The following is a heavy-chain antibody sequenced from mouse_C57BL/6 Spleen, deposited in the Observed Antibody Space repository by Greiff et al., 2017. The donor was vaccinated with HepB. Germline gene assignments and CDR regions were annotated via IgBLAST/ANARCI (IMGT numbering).Heavy chain of an antibody. J-gene: IGHJ2*01. Sequence: EVQLQQSGAELVRPGASVKLSCTASGFNIKDDYMHWVKQRPEQGLEWIGWIDPENGDTEYASKFQGKATITADTSSNTAYLQLSSLTSEDTAVYYCTRITTVVHYWGQGTTLTVSS. D-gene: IGHD1-1*01. CDR1: GFNIKDDY. CDR2: IDPENGDT. CDR3: TRITTVVHY. V-gene: IGHV14-4*01.